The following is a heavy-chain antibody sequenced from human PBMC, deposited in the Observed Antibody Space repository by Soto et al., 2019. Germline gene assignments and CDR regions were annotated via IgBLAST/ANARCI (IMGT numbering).Heavy chain of an antibody. D-gene: IGHD1-26*01. Sequence: ASVKVSCKASGYTFTGHYIHWVRQAPEQGPEWMGEIGPETGATRYAQKFQGRVTMTRDMSITTVYMELNNLSPDDTAVYYCGRGRSGQLVVFYWGEGPSVTVSS. CDR1: GYTFTGHY. V-gene: IGHV1-2*02. CDR2: IGPETGAT. J-gene: IGHJ4*02. CDR3: GRGRSGQLVVFY.